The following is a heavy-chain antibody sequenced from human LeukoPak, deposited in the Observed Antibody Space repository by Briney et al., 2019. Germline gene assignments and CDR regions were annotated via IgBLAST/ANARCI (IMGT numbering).Heavy chain of an antibody. J-gene: IGHJ4*02. D-gene: IGHD6-19*01. Sequence: PSETLSLTCTVSGGSITSYYWSWLRQPPGKGLEWVGYIFYSGSTNYNPSLKSRVTISVDTSKNQFSLNLSSVTAADTAMYYCARHGRNSGAPNYWGQGTLVAVSS. CDR2: IFYSGST. V-gene: IGHV4-59*08. CDR3: ARHGRNSGAPNY. CDR1: GGSITSYY.